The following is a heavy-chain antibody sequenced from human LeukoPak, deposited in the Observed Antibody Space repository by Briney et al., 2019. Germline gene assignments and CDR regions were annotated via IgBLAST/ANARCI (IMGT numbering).Heavy chain of an antibody. V-gene: IGHV3-49*04. J-gene: IGHJ3*02. CDR3: AKDNHVAVAGIPYAFDI. Sequence: GGSLRLSCTASGFTFGDYVMSWVRQAPGKGLEWVGFIRSKAYGGTTKNAASVKGRFTISRDDSRSIAYLQMNSLRAEDTAVYYCAKDNHVAVAGIPYAFDIWGQGTMVTVSS. D-gene: IGHD6-19*01. CDR2: IRSKAYGGTT. CDR1: GFTFGDYV.